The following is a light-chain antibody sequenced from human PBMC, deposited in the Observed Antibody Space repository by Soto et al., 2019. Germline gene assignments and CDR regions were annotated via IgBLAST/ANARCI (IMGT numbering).Light chain of an antibody. CDR3: APWDDSLNGPV. J-gene: IGLJ2*01. Sequence: QSVLTQPPSASGTPGQRVTLSCSGSSSNIGSNSVNWYQQLPGTAPKLLIYNNDQRPSGVPDRFSGSKSGTSASLAISGLQSEDEADYYCAPWDDSLNGPVFGGGTKVTVL. CDR2: NND. CDR1: SSNIGSNS. V-gene: IGLV1-44*01.